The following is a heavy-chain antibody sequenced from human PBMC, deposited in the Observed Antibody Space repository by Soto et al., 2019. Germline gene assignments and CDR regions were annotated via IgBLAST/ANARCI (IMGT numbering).Heavy chain of an antibody. D-gene: IGHD3-22*01. Sequence: ASVKVSCKASGGTFSSYAISWVRQAPGQGLEWMGGIIPIFGTANYAQKFQGRVTITADESTSTAYMELSSLRSEDTAVYYCARAYYYDSSGYSDSLYYYYGMDVWGQGTTVTVSS. V-gene: IGHV1-69*13. CDR2: IIPIFGTA. CDR1: GGTFSSYA. J-gene: IGHJ6*02. CDR3: ARAYYYDSSGYSDSLYYYYGMDV.